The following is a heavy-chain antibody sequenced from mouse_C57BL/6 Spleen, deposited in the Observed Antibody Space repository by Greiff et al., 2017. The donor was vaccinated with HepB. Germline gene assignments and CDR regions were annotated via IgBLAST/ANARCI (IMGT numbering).Heavy chain of an antibody. D-gene: IGHD1-1*01. CDR1: GFTFSSYT. CDR2: ISGGGGNT. CDR3: ARHDDYGSLQGYFDV. V-gene: IGHV5-9*01. Sequence: EVKLMESGGGLVKPGGSLKLSCAASGFTFSSYTMSWVRQTPEKRLEWVATISGGGGNTYYPDSVKGRFTISRDNAKNTLYLQMSSLRSEDTALYYCARHDDYGSLQGYFDVWGTGTTVTVSS. J-gene: IGHJ1*03.